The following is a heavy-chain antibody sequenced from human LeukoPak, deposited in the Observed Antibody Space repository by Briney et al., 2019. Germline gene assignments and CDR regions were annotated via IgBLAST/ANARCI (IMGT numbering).Heavy chain of an antibody. J-gene: IGHJ6*03. CDR1: GFTFSTYG. CDR2: ISGSGDST. CDR3: AKDNTWHSGSLLTMDV. Sequence: GGSLRLSCAASGFTFSTYGMSWVRPAPGKGLEWVSAISGSGDSTYYADSVKGRFTISRDNSKNTLYLQMNSLRVEDTAVFYCAKDNTWHSGSLLTMDVRGKGTTVTVSS. V-gene: IGHV3-23*01. D-gene: IGHD2-15*01.